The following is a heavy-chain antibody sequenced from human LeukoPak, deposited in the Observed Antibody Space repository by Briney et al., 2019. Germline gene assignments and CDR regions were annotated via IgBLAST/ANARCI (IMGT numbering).Heavy chain of an antibody. V-gene: IGHV3-21*01. CDR2: ISSSSSYI. CDR1: GFTFSSYS. D-gene: IGHD3-10*01. CDR3: AREFYGSGSWNY. Sequence: AGGSLRLSCAASGFTFSSYSMNWVRQAPGKGLEWVSSISSSSSYIYYADSVKGRFTTSRDNAKNSLYLQMNSLRAGDTAVYYFAREFYGSGSWNYWGQGTLVTVSS. J-gene: IGHJ4*02.